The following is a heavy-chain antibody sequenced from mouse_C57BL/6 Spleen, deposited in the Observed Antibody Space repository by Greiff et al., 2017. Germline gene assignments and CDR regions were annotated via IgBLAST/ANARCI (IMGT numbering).Heavy chain of an antibody. Sequence: VKLQQPGAELVKPGASVKMSCKASGYTFTSYWITWVKQRPGQGLEWIGDIYPGSGSTNYTEKFKSKVTLTVDTSSSTVYMQLSSLTSEDSAVNYCARGGYGFAYWGQGTLVTVSA. J-gene: IGHJ3*01. CDR2: IYPGSGST. CDR1: GYTFTSYW. CDR3: ARGGYGFAY. D-gene: IGHD2-2*01. V-gene: IGHV1-55*01.